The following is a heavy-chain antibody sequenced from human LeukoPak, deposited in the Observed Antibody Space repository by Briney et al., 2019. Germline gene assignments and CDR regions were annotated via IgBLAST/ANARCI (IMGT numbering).Heavy chain of an antibody. Sequence: SETLSLTCAVYGGSFSGYYWSWIRQPPGKGLEWIGEINHSGSINYNPSLQSRVTIAVDTSKNQFSLKVTSLTAADTAVYYCAKDPTMIVVVIPDYWGQGTLVTVSS. CDR1: GGSFSGYY. CDR2: INHSGSI. J-gene: IGHJ4*02. V-gene: IGHV4-34*01. D-gene: IGHD3-22*01. CDR3: AKDPTMIVVVIPDY.